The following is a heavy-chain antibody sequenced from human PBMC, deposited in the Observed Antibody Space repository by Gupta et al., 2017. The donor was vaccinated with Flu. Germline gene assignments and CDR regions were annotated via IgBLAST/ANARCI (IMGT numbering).Heavy chain of an antibody. CDR3: ARRESRFDS. CDR2: ISGGGGSI. Sequence: EVQLVESGGGLVQPGGSLRLSCVASGFTFSSYEMNWVRQAPGKGLEWVSYISGGGGSIYYADSVKGRFTISRDNAKNSLYLQMNSLRAEDTALYYCARRESRFDSWGQGTLVTVSS. J-gene: IGHJ4*02. CDR1: GFTFSSYE. V-gene: IGHV3-48*03.